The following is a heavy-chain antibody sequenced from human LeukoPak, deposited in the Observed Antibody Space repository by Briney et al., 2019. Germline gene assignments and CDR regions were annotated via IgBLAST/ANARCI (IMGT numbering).Heavy chain of an antibody. V-gene: IGHV3-30*18. D-gene: IGHD4-17*01. CDR1: GFTFSSYG. CDR2: ISYDGSNK. CDR3: AKSGRSVTPAFDY. J-gene: IGHJ4*02. Sequence: PGGSLRLSCAASGFTFSSYGMHWVRQAPGKGLEWVAVISYDGSNKYYADSVKGRFTISRDNSKNTLYLQMNSLRAEDTAVYYCAKSGRSVTPAFDYWGQGTLVTVSS.